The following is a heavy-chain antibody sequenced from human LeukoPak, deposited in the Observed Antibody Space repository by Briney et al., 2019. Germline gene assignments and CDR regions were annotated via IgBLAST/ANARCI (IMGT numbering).Heavy chain of an antibody. D-gene: IGHD4-17*01. J-gene: IGHJ4*02. Sequence: GSLRLPCATFGFPFSSYSMSWVRQAPGKGLGWVSAISGSGGSTYYADSVKGRFTISRDNSKNTLYLQMNSLRAEDTAVYYCAKHPPDYGDYVPLFDYWGQGTLVTVSS. CDR3: AKHPPDYGDYVPLFDY. V-gene: IGHV3-23*01. CDR1: GFPFSSYS. CDR2: ISGSGGST.